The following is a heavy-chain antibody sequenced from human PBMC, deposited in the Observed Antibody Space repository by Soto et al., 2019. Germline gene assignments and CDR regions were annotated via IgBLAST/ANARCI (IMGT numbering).Heavy chain of an antibody. D-gene: IGHD7-27*01. CDR2: INSDESTT. J-gene: IGHJ4*02. CDR1: GFTFSSSW. V-gene: IGHV3-74*01. Sequence: EVQLVESGGALVQPGGSLRLSCAASGFTFSSSWMHWVRQPPGKGLVWVSQINSDESTTTYADSVKGRFTISRDNAKNTLYLQMDSLRAEDTAVYYCGRFVGWGRVDYWCQRTLVTVSS. CDR3: GRFVGWGRVDY.